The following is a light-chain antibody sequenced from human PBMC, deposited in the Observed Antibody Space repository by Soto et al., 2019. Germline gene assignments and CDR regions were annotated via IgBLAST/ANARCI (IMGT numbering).Light chain of an antibody. CDR3: SSYTSSSTRV. CDR2: EVN. CDR1: NSNVGGYNY. V-gene: IGLV2-14*01. J-gene: IGLJ1*01. Sequence: QAALTQPAFVSCSPGQSITISCTGTNSNVGGYNYVSWYQQHPGKARKLMIYEVNNRPSGVSNRFSGSKSGNTASLTISGLQAEDEADYYCSSYTSSSTRVFGTGTKVTVL.